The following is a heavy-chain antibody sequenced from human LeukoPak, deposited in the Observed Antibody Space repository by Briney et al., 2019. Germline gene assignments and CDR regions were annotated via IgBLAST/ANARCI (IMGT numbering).Heavy chain of an antibody. CDR2: IRWDGGEI. Sequence: GVSLRLSCAGSGFTFHDYTMHWVRQPPGKGLEWVSLIRWDGGEIHYADSLKGRFTISRDNSKNSLFLQMNSLGIEDTALYYCAKATSSGWGYAFDVWGRGTMVTVSA. V-gene: IGHV3-43*01. D-gene: IGHD6-19*01. J-gene: IGHJ3*01. CDR1: GFTFHDYT. CDR3: AKATSSGWGYAFDV.